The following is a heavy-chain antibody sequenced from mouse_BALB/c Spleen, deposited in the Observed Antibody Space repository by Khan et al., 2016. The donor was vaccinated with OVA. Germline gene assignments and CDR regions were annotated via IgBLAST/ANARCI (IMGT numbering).Heavy chain of an antibody. CDR1: GFTFSDYY. CDR2: ISDGGTYT. CDR3: ARGYYGDPFAY. J-gene: IGHJ3*01. D-gene: IGHD2-13*01. Sequence: EVELVESGGGLVKPGGSLKLSCAASGFTFSDYYMYWVRQTPEKRLEWVATISDGGTYTYYPDGVKGRFTISRDDAKNNLYLQMSSLKSEDTARYYCARGYYGDPFAYWGQGTLVTVSA. V-gene: IGHV5-4*02.